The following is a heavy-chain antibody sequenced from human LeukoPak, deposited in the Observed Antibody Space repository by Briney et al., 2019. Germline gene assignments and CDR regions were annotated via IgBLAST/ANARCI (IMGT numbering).Heavy chain of an antibody. CDR2: ISSSSYI. J-gene: IGHJ4*02. Sequence: GGSLRLSCAASGFTFSSYSMNWVRQAPGKGLEWVSSISSSSYIYYADSVKGRFTISRDNAKNSLYLQMNSLRAEDTAVYYCARGKRVVVPAPNDYWGQGTLVTVSS. CDR3: ARGKRVVVPAPNDY. V-gene: IGHV3-21*01. D-gene: IGHD2-2*01. CDR1: GFTFSSYS.